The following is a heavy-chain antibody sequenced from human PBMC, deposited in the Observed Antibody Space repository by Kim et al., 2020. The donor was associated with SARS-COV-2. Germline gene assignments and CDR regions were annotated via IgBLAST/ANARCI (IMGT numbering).Heavy chain of an antibody. CDR3: ARGDPLTEYQLPRDAFDI. CDR2: IYYSGST. CDR1: GGSINYYY. V-gene: IGHV4-59*01. D-gene: IGHD2-2*01. J-gene: IGHJ3*02. Sequence: SETLSLTCTVSGGSINYYYWSWIRQPPGKGLEWIGYIYYSGSTNYNPSLKSRVTISVDTSKNQFSLKLSSVTAADTAVYYCARGDPLTEYQLPRDAFDIWGQGTMVTVSS.